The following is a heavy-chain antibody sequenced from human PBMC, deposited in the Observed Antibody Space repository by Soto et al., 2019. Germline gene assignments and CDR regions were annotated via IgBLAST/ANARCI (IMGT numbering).Heavy chain of an antibody. CDR2: IYYSGST. CDR1: GGSISSSSYY. CDR3: ATADGDYYAFDI. D-gene: IGHD4-17*01. Sequence: QLQLQESGPGLVKPSETLSLTCTVSGGSISSSSYYWGWIRQPPGKGLEWIGSIYYSGSTYYNPSLKGRVTISVDTSKNQFSLRLSSVTAADTAVYYCATADGDYYAFDIWGQGTMVTVSS. J-gene: IGHJ3*02. V-gene: IGHV4-39*01.